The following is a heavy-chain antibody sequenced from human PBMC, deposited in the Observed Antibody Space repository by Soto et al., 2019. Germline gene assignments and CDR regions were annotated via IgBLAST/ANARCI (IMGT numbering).Heavy chain of an antibody. Sequence: GKGLEWVSGISNSGNSKYYADSVKGRFTISRDNSKNTLYLQMDSLGAEDTALYFFFKAKEGIRDTVQVSALLLNRSSDL. V-gene: IGHV3-23*01. CDR3: FKAKEGIRDTVQVSALLLNRSSDL. CDR2: ISNSGNSK. D-gene: IGHD2-15*01. J-gene: IGHJ2*01.